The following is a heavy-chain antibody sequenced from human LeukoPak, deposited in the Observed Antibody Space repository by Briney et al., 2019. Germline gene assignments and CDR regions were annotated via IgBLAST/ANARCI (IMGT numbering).Heavy chain of an antibody. Sequence: PSETLSLTCSVSGGSITSYYWSWIRRSPMKGLEWIGSVYNRGTTYYNPSLKSRVTISGDTSKNQLSLRMTYVTTADTAVYFCARDYGGNSGEFDPWGQGTRVTVSS. D-gene: IGHD4-23*01. J-gene: IGHJ5*02. CDR2: VYNRGTT. CDR1: GGSITSYY. CDR3: ARDYGGNSGEFDP. V-gene: IGHV4-59*01.